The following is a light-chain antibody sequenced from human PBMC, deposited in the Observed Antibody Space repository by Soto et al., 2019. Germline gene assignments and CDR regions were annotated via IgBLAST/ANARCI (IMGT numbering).Light chain of an antibody. CDR3: QRYGNSPPFT. Sequence: EIVLTQSPGTLSLSPGERATLSCRASQRVSSSYLAWYQQKPGQAPRLLIYGASSRATGIPDRFSGSGSGTDFTLTISRLEPEDFAVYFCQRYGNSPPFTFGQGTKVDSK. CDR2: GAS. V-gene: IGKV3-20*01. J-gene: IGKJ2*01. CDR1: QRVSSSY.